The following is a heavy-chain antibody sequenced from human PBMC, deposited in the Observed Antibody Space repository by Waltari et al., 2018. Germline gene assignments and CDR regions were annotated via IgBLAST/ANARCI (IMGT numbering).Heavy chain of an antibody. D-gene: IGHD6-6*01. V-gene: IGHV3-23*01. CDR1: GFTFSSYA. Sequence: EVQLLESGAGLVQTGGSLRLSCAASGFTFSSYAMSWFRQAPGKGLEWVSAISGSGGSTYYADSVKGRFTISRDNSKNTLYLQMNSLRAEDTAVYYCAKDSPNSSSQGAAFDIWGQGTMVTVSS. J-gene: IGHJ3*02. CDR3: AKDSPNSSSQGAAFDI. CDR2: ISGSGGST.